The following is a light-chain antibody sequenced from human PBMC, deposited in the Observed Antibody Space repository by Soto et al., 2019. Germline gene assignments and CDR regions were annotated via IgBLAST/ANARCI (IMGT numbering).Light chain of an antibody. V-gene: IGKV3-15*01. CDR2: GAS. CDR3: QQYNNWPPET. CDR1: QSVSSSY. J-gene: IGKJ1*01. Sequence: EIVLTQSPGTLSLSLGERATLSCRASQSVSSSYLAWYQHKPGQAPRLLIYGASTRATGIPARFSGSGSGTEFTLTISSLQSEDFAIYYCQQYNNWPPETFGQGTKVDI.